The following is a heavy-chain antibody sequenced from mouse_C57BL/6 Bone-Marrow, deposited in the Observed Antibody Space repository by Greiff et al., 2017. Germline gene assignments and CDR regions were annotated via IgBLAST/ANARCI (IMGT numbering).Heavy chain of an antibody. Sequence: QVQLQQSGAELVRPGTSVKVSCKASGYAFTNYLIEWVKQRPGQGLEWIGVINPGSGGTNYNEKFKGKATLTADKSSSTAYMQLSSLTSEDSVVYFCARMGPYYFDYWGQGTTLTVSS. V-gene: IGHV1-54*01. CDR3: ARMGPYYFDY. J-gene: IGHJ2*01. D-gene: IGHD4-1*01. CDR2: INPGSGGT. CDR1: GYAFTNYL.